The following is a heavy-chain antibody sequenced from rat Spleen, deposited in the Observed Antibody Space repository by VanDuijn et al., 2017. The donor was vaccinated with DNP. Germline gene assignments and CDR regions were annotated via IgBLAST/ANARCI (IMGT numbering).Heavy chain of an antibody. CDR1: GITFSSYG. CDR2: ISTRGDNI. J-gene: IGHJ2*01. CDR3: TTDLEVYYGPHY. Sequence: EVDLVASGGGLVRPGRSMKLSCAVSGITFSSYGMAWVRQAPTKGLEWVASISTRGDNIYHRDSVKGRFTISRDNAESILYLHRDSLRSEETATYYCTTDLEVYYGPHYWGQGVMVTVSS. V-gene: IGHV5S11*01. D-gene: IGHD1-6*01.